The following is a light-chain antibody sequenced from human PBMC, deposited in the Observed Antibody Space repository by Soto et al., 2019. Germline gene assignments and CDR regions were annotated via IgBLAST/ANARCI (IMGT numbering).Light chain of an antibody. CDR2: GVS. CDR3: QHYGTSPLT. Sequence: EIVLTQSPGTLSLFPGERATLSCRASQSVSSSSLAWYQHKPGQAPSLLIYGVSRRATDIPDRFSGSGSGTDFTLTISRLDPEDFAVYYCQHYGTSPLTFGQGTKVEIK. V-gene: IGKV3-20*01. J-gene: IGKJ1*01. CDR1: QSVSSSS.